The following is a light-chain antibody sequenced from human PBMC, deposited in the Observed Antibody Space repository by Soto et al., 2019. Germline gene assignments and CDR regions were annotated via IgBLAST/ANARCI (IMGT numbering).Light chain of an antibody. V-gene: IGKV2-30*01. J-gene: IGKJ2*01. CDR1: QSLVYSDGNTY. CDR3: MQSTHWPPYT. CDR2: QVS. Sequence: VVLTQSPLSLPVSLGQPASISCRSNQSLVYSDGNTYLSWFQQRPGQSPRRLLYQVSNRDSGVPDRFRGSGSGTEFTLKISRVEAEDVGLYYCMQSTHWPPYTFGQGTRLEIK.